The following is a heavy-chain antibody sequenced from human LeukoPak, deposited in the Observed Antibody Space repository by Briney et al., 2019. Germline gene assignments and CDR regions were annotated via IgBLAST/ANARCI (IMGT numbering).Heavy chain of an antibody. CDR1: GFTVSSNY. J-gene: IGHJ4*02. V-gene: IGHV3-66*01. D-gene: IGHD3-10*01. CDR2: IYSGGST. Sequence: GGSLRLSCADSGFTVSSNYMRWVRQAPGKGLEWVSVIYSGGSTHYADSVKGRFTISRDNSKNTLYLQMNSLRAEDTAVYYCAREWVGSGSPFDYWGQGTLVTISS. CDR3: AREWVGSGSPFDY.